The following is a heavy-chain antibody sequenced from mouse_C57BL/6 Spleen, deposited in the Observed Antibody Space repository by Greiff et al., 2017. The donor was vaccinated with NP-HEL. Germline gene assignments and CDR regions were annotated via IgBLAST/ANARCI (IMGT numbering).Heavy chain of an antibody. CDR2: IYPGSGST. D-gene: IGHD2-4*01. Sequence: QVQLQQPGAELVKPGASVKMSCKASGYTFTSYWITWVKQRPGQGLEWIGDIYPGSGSTNYNEKFKSTATLTVDTSSSTAYMQLSSLTSEDSAVYYCARQIYYDYDSHFDYWGQGTTLTVSS. J-gene: IGHJ2*01. V-gene: IGHV1-55*01. CDR1: GYTFTSYW. CDR3: ARQIYYDYDSHFDY.